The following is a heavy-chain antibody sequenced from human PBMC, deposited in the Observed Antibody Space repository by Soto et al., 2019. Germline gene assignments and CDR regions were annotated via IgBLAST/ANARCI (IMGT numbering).Heavy chain of an antibody. CDR1: GGSFSSYY. V-gene: IGHV4-34*01. Sequence: SETLSLTCAVYGGSFSSYYLNWIRQPPGQGLEWIGEINHSGSTNYNPSLKSRVIISVDTSKSQFSLKLGSVTAADTAVYYCASLETGAPRASDYWGQGTLVTVSS. D-gene: IGHD7-27*01. J-gene: IGHJ4*02. CDR3: ASLETGAPRASDY. CDR2: INHSGST.